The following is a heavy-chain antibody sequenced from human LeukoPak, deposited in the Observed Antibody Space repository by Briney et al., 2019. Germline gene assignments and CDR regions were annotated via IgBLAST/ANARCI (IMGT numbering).Heavy chain of an antibody. V-gene: IGHV4-34*01. CDR2: INHSGST. CDR3: ARRGSLDLDYFDY. CDR1: GGSFSGYY. Sequence: SETLSLTCAVYGGSFSGYYWSWIRQPPGKGLEWIGEINHSGSTNYNPSLKSRVTISVDTSKNQFSLKLSSVTAADTAVYYCARRGSLDLDYFDYWGQGTLVTVSS. D-gene: IGHD5-12*01. J-gene: IGHJ4*02.